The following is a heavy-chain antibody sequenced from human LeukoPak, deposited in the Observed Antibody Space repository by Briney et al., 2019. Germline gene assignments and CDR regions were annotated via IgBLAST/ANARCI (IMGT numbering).Heavy chain of an antibody. CDR3: ARHPTDYYDSSGYWSHAFDI. D-gene: IGHD3-22*01. CDR2: ISSTGST. V-gene: IGHV4-39*01. CDR1: GDSISSRPYD. J-gene: IGHJ3*02. Sequence: SETLSLTCTVSGDSISSRPYDWGWVRQPPGKGLDYIGSISSTGSTYYNPSLQSRVTISVDTSKNQFSLKLSSVTAADTAVYYCARHPTDYYDSSGYWSHAFDIWGQGTMVTVSS.